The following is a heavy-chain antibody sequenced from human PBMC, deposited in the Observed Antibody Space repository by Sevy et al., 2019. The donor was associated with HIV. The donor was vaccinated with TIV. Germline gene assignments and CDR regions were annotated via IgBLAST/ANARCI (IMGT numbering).Heavy chain of an antibody. V-gene: IGHV3-49*03. CDR3: TRAEVESLLAAAVVTPRYYFDY. D-gene: IGHD6-13*01. CDR1: GFTFGDYA. J-gene: IGHJ4*02. CDR2: IRSKAYGGTT. Sequence: GGSLRLSCTASGFTFGDYAMSWFRQAPGKGLEWVGFIRSKAYGGTTEYAASVKGRFTISRDDSKSIAYLQINSLKTEDTAVYYCTRAEVESLLAAAVVTPRYYFDYWGQGTLVTVSS.